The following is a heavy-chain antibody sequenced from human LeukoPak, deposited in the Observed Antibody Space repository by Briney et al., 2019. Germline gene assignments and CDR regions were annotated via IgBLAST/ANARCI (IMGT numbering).Heavy chain of an antibody. J-gene: IGHJ4*02. CDR3: ARDLYGDKDY. D-gene: IGHD4-17*01. Sequence: PGGSLRLSCAASGFTVSNNYMSWVRQAPGKGLEWVSVIYSGDNTYYVESVKGRFTISRDNSKSTLFLQMNRLRAEDTAVYYCARDLYGDKDYWGQGTLVTVSS. V-gene: IGHV3-66*02. CDR1: GFTVSNNY. CDR2: IYSGDNT.